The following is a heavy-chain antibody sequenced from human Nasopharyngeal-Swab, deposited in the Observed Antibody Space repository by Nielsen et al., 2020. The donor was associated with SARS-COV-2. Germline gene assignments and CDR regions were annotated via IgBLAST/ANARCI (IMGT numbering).Heavy chain of an antibody. CDR1: RGSIISAFYQ. D-gene: IGHD6-19*01. CDR2: MYNGGRT. V-gene: IGHV4-61*02. J-gene: IGHJ4*02. Sequence: SETLSLTSTVSRGSIISAFYQCSWIRQPAGKGLEWIGRMYNGGRTDCNPSLKGRVTISVDTSRNQLSLKLNSVTAADTALYYCARVGTGWAFDYWGQGTLVTVSS. CDR3: ARVGTGWAFDY.